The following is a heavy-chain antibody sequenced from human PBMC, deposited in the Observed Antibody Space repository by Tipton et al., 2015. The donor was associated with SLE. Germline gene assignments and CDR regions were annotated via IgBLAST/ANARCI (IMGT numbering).Heavy chain of an antibody. D-gene: IGHD4-17*01. V-gene: IGHV4-4*08. Sequence: TLSLTCTVSGGSISSHYWSWIRQPPGKGLEWIGYIYTSGSTNYNPSLKSRVTMSVDTSKNQFSLKLSSVTAADTAVYYCARDPSYGDYEGPYYFDYWGQGTLVTVSS. J-gene: IGHJ4*02. CDR3: ARDPSYGDYEGPYYFDY. CDR2: IYTSGST. CDR1: GGSISSHY.